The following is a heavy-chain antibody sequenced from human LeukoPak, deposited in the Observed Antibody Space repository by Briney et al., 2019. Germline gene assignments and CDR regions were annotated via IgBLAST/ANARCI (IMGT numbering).Heavy chain of an antibody. CDR1: GFTFSSFW. CDR3: AKDASLYCSSTSCPTYYFDY. Sequence: GGSLRLSCAASGFTFSSFWMTWVRQAPGKGLEWVANIKPDGTENYYVDSVKGRFTISRDNSKNTLYLQMNSLRAEDTAVYYCAKDASLYCSSTSCPTYYFDYWGQGTLVTVSS. D-gene: IGHD2-2*01. CDR2: IKPDGTEN. J-gene: IGHJ4*02. V-gene: IGHV3-7*01.